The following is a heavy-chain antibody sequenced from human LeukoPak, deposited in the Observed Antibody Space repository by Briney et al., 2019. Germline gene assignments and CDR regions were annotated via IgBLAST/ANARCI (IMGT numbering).Heavy chain of an antibody. Sequence: GASVKVSCKASGYTFTGYYMHWVRQAPGQGLEWMGWINPNSGGTNYAQEFQGRVTITRDTSASTAYMELSSLRSEDMAVYYCARSGWYFYYFDYWGQGTLVTVSS. CDR3: ARSGWYFYYFDY. J-gene: IGHJ4*02. D-gene: IGHD6-19*01. V-gene: IGHV1-2*02. CDR1: GYTFTGYY. CDR2: INPNSGGT.